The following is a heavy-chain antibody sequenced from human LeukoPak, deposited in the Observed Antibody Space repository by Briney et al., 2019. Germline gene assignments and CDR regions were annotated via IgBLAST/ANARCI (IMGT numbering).Heavy chain of an antibody. Sequence: ASVKVSCEASGGTFSSYAISWVRQAPGQGLEWMGRIIPILGIANYAQKFQGRVTITADKSTSTAYMELSSLRSEDTAVYYCARDFGQLVPDAFDIWGQGTMVTVSS. CDR2: IIPILGIA. CDR1: GGTFSSYA. CDR3: ARDFGQLVPDAFDI. J-gene: IGHJ3*02. D-gene: IGHD2-2*01. V-gene: IGHV1-69*04.